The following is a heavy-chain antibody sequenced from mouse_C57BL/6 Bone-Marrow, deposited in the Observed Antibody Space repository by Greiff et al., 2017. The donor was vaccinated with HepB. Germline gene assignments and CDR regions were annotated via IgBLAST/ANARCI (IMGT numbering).Heavy chain of an antibody. J-gene: IGHJ4*01. CDR1: GYAFSSSW. D-gene: IGHD2-3*01. CDR2: IYPGDGDT. Sequence: QVQLQQSGPELVKPGASVKISCKASGYAFSSSWMNWVKQRPGKGLEWIGRIYPGDGDTNYNGKFKGKATLTADKSSSTAYMQLSSLTSEDSADYFCARDGYYVYAMDYWGQVTSVTVSS. V-gene: IGHV1-82*01. CDR3: ARDGYYVYAMDY.